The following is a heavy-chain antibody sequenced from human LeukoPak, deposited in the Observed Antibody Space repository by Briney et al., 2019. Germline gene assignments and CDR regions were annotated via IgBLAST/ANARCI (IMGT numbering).Heavy chain of an antibody. Sequence: GGSLRLSCAASGFTFSSYGMHWVRQAPGKGLEWVAFIRYDGSNKYYADSVKGRFTISRDNSKNTLYLQMNSLRAEDTAVYYCAKDTWFGELPQNFDYWGQGTLVTVSS. CDR3: AKDTWFGELPQNFDY. V-gene: IGHV3-30*02. CDR1: GFTFSSYG. D-gene: IGHD3-10*01. CDR2: IRYDGSNK. J-gene: IGHJ4*02.